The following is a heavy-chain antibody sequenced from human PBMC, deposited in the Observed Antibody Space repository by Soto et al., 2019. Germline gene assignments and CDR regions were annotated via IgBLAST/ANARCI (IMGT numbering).Heavy chain of an antibody. CDR3: ARGKVVEVSRPFYYYYGMDV. Sequence: QVQLVQSGAEVKKPGASVKVSCKASGYTFTSYGISWVRQAPGQGLEWMGWISAYNGNTNYAQKLQGRVTMTTDTSTSTAYMELRSLRSDDTSVYYCARGKVVEVSRPFYYYYGMDVWGQGTTVTVSS. J-gene: IGHJ6*02. CDR1: GYTFTSYG. D-gene: IGHD2-15*01. CDR2: ISAYNGNT. V-gene: IGHV1-18*01.